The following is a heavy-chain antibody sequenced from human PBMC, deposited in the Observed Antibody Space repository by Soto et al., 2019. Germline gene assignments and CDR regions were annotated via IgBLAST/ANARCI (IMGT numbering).Heavy chain of an antibody. CDR1: GFTFSSYA. CDR3: AKDGVVCSGGSCYYDY. D-gene: IGHD2-15*01. CDR2: ISGSGGST. V-gene: IGHV3-23*01. Sequence: EVQLLESGGGLVQPGGSLRLSCAASGFTFSSYAMSWVRQAPGKGLEWVSAISGSGGSTYYADSVKGRFTISRDNSKNTLYLQMNSLRAEDTAVYYCAKDGVVCSGGSCYYDYWGQGTLVTVSS. J-gene: IGHJ4*02.